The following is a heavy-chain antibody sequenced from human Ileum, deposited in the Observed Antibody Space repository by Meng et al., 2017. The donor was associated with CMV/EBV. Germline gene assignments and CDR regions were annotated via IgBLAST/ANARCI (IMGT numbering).Heavy chain of an antibody. J-gene: IGHJ5*02. CDR1: GGSISSSSYD. CDR2: IYYRGTT. D-gene: IGHD4-11*01. CDR3: VRDKDNNYLLDWFDP. V-gene: IGHV4-39*07. Sequence: LQLPESGPGLVKPSETLSLTCTVSGGSISSSSYDWGWIRQPPGKRLEWIGSIYYRGTTYYNPSLKSRVTMSIDTSTNQFSLNLRSVTAADTAVYYCVRDKDNNYLLDWFDPWGQGTLVTVSS.